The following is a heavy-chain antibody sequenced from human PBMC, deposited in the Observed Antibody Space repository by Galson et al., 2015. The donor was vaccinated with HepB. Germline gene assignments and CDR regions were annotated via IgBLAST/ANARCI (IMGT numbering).Heavy chain of an antibody. CDR3: AADPPHYGDYGMDV. J-gene: IGHJ6*02. V-gene: IGHV1-58*01. D-gene: IGHD4-17*01. Sequence: SVKVSCKASGFTFTSSAVQWVRQARGQRLEWIGWIVVGSGNTNYAQKFQERVTITRDMSTSTAYMELSSLRSEDTAVYYCAADPPHYGDYGMDVWGQGTTVTVSS. CDR2: IVVGSGNT. CDR1: GFTFTSSA.